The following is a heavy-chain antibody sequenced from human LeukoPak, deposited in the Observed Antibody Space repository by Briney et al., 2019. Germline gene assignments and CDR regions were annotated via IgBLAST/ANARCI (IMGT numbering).Heavy chain of an antibody. CDR3: AKTTTGYSSGRFPGWPVDY. CDR2: IFGSGGST. J-gene: IGHJ4*02. V-gene: IGHV3-23*01. D-gene: IGHD6-19*01. CDR1: GFTFTSYA. Sequence: GGSLRLSCAASGFTFTSYAMYWVRPAPGKGLDWVSGIFGSGGSTHYADSVKGRFTISRDNSKNTVHLQMNSLRAEDTAVYYCAKTTTGYSSGRFPGWPVDYWGQGTLVTVSS.